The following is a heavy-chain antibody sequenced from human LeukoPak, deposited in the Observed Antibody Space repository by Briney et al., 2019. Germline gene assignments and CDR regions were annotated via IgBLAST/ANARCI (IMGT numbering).Heavy chain of an antibody. Sequence: AGGSLRLSCAASGFTFSSYAMSRVRQAPGKGLEWVSAISGSGGSTYYADSVKGRFTISRDNSKNTLYLQMNSLRAEDTAVYYCAKVLTTVTYNWFDPWGQGTLVTVSS. D-gene: IGHD4-17*01. CDR1: GFTFSSYA. CDR2: ISGSGGST. J-gene: IGHJ5*02. V-gene: IGHV3-23*01. CDR3: AKVLTTVTYNWFDP.